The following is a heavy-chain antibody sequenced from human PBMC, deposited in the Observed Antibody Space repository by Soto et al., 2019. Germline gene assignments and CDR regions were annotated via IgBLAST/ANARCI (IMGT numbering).Heavy chain of an antibody. J-gene: IGHJ4*02. V-gene: IGHV1-8*01. Sequence: QVQLVQSGAEVKKPGASVKVSCKASGYTFTSYDVNWVRLAPGQGLGWMGWMNPNSGSTDYAQKFQGRVTMTRNISISTAYMEVSSLRSEDTAVYYCASRVGATSFDFDYWGQGTLVTVSS. CDR3: ASRVGATSFDFDY. CDR2: MNPNSGST. CDR1: GYTFTSYD. D-gene: IGHD1-26*01.